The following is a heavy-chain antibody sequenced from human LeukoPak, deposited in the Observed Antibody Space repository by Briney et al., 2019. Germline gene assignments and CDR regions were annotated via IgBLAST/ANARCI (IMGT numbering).Heavy chain of an antibody. J-gene: IGHJ4*02. Sequence: SETLSLTCTVSGGSISSSSYYWGWIRQPPGKGLEWIGSIYYSGSTYYNPSLKSRVTISVDTSKNQFSLKLSSVTAADTAVYYCARPPLLGRYFDWPTPIQFDYWGQGTLVTVSS. CDR2: IYYSGST. CDR3: ARPPLLGRYFDWPTPIQFDY. CDR1: GGSISSSSYY. D-gene: IGHD3-9*01. V-gene: IGHV4-39*01.